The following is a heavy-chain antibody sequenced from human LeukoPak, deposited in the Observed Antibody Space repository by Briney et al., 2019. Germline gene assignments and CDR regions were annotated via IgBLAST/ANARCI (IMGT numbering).Heavy chain of an antibody. D-gene: IGHD4-11*01. V-gene: IGHV1-18*01. J-gene: IGHJ4*02. Sequence: ASVKVSCKASGYTFTSYGISWVRQAPGQGLEWMGWISAYDGNTNYAQKLQGRVTMTTDTSTSTAYVELRSLRSDDTAVYYCARVSLADYTFDYWGQGTLVTVSS. CDR2: ISAYDGNT. CDR3: ARVSLADYTFDY. CDR1: GYTFTSYG.